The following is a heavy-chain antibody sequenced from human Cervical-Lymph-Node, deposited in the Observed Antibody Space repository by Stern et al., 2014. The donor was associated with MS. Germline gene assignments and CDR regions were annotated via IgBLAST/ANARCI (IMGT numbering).Heavy chain of an antibody. D-gene: IGHD1-14*01. Sequence: EVQLVESGAELIRPGESLKISCKGSGYKFSIYWIAWVRQMPGKGLEWMGIIYPGDSETRYSQSFKGRVAMSADKSTSTAYLQWSSLNASDTAMYFCARQTTAWASDVWGQGTLVTVSS. J-gene: IGHJ4*02. CDR1: GYKFSIYW. V-gene: IGHV5-51*01. CDR2: IYPGDSET. CDR3: ARQTTAWASDV.